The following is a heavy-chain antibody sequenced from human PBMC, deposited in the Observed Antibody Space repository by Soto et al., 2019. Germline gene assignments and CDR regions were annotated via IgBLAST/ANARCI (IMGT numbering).Heavy chain of an antibody. Sequence: QVQLQQWGAGLLKPSETLSLTCAVYGGSFSNYYWSWIRLPPGKGLEWVGEIHPSGNAFYNPSLESRVTMLMDTSESQFSLTLISVTAADTAVYFCARGQDSAKIGYWGQGTLVTVSS. CDR2: IHPSGNA. CDR3: ARGQDSAKIGY. CDR1: GGSFSNYY. V-gene: IGHV4-34*01. D-gene: IGHD2-15*01. J-gene: IGHJ4*02.